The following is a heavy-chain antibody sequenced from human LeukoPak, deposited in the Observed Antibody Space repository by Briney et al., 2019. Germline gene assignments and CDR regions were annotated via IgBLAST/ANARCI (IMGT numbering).Heavy chain of an antibody. CDR2: INPNGGGT. Sequence: ASVKASCKASGCTFTANYIHWVRQAPGQGLEWMGWINPNGGGTHYVQKFQGWVTLTRDTSISTLYMELSSLKSDVTAVYYCARGFGTSWFDYWGQGTLVTVSS. CDR1: GCTFTANY. V-gene: IGHV1-2*04. D-gene: IGHD2-2*01. J-gene: IGHJ4*02. CDR3: ARGFGTSWFDY.